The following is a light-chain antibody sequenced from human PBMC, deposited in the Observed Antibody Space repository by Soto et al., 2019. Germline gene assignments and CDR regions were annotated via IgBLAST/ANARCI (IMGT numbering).Light chain of an antibody. Sequence: IVLTQSPGTLSLSPGERATLSCRASQSVSSYLAWYQQKPGQAPRLLIYGASSRATGIPDRFSGSGSGTDFTLTISRLEPEDFAVYYCQQYGSSPRTFGQGPKVQIK. V-gene: IGKV3-20*01. J-gene: IGKJ1*01. CDR1: QSVSSY. CDR2: GAS. CDR3: QQYGSSPRT.